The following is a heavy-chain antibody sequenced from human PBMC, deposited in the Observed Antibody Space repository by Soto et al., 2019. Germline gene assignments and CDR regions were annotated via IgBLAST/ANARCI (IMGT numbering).Heavy chain of an antibody. CDR3: ARVLEGGNPIDY. CDR2: ISAYNGNT. D-gene: IGHD1-1*01. Sequence: ASVKVSCKASGYTFTRYGIGWARQATGQGLEWMGWISAYNGNTNYAQKLQGRVTMTTDTSTSTAYMELRSLRSDDTAVYYCARVLEGGNPIDYWGQGTLVTVSS. J-gene: IGHJ4*02. V-gene: IGHV1-18*01. CDR1: GYTFTRYG.